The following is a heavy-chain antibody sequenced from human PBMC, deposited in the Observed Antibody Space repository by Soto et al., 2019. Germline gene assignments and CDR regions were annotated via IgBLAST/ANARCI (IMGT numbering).Heavy chain of an antibody. J-gene: IGHJ6*03. CDR2: TYYRSRWYN. V-gene: IGHV6-1*01. CDR3: AGTTSLQWYYMYV. D-gene: IGHD1-7*01. Sequence: SQTLSLTCAISGDSVSSNSAAWNWIRQSPSRGLEWLGRTYYRSRWYNDYAVSVKSRITINPDTSKNQFSLHLNSVTPEDTAVYYGAGTTSLQWYYMYVWGKGTTVTVSS. CDR1: GDSVSSNSAA.